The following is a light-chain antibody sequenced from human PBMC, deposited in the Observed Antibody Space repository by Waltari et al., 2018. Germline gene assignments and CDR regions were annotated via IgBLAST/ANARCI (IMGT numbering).Light chain of an antibody. Sequence: SFELTQTPSVSVSPGQTASITCSGDLSPGKYVSWYQHKPGQSPVLVIYQDNLRPSGIPERFSGSNSGNTATLTISGTQAMDEADYYCAAWDNSTFVLFGGGTKVTVL. V-gene: IGLV3-1*01. J-gene: IGLJ2*01. CDR3: AAWDNSTFVL. CDR1: LSPGKY. CDR2: QDN.